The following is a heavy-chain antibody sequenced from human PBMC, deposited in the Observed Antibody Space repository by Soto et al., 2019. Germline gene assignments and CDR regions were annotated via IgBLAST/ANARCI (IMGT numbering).Heavy chain of an antibody. D-gene: IGHD3-16*01. Sequence: EVTLRLSCAASGFKFSNYAMSWVRQAPGKGLEWVSLISATGGGTYYADSVKGRFTISRDNSHNTLYLQVHSLTAEDTAVYYCAKDRRAGGNSAFYFDFWGQGAQVTVSS. CDR1: GFKFSNYA. V-gene: IGHV3-23*01. CDR2: ISATGGGT. CDR3: AKDRRAGGNSAFYFDF. J-gene: IGHJ4*02.